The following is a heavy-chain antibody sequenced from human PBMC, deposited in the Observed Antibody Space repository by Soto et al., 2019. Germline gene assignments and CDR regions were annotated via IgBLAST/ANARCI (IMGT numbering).Heavy chain of an antibody. D-gene: IGHD3-10*01. CDR1: GGSISSYY. CDR2: IYYSGST. J-gene: IGHJ4*02. CDR3: ARGITMVRGVTFPLDY. Sequence: PSETLSLTCTVSGGSISSYYWSWIRQPPGKGLEWIGYIYYSGSTNYNPSLKSRVTISVDTSKNQFSLKLSSVTAADTAVYYCARGITMVRGVTFPLDYWGQGTLVTVSS. V-gene: IGHV4-59*01.